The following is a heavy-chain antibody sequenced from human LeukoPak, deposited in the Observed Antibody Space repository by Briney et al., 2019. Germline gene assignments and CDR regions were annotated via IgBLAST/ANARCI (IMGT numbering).Heavy chain of an antibody. CDR3: ATDSPVMTT. CDR1: GFIFSSRG. Sequence: GGSLRLSCAASGFIFSSRGMTWVRQAPGKGLEWVSATDPSGGATYYADSVKGRFTISRDNSKNTLYLQMSSLRAEDMAIYYCATDSPVMTTWGQGTLVTVSS. CDR2: TDPSGGAT. D-gene: IGHD2-21*01. J-gene: IGHJ4*02. V-gene: IGHV3-23*01.